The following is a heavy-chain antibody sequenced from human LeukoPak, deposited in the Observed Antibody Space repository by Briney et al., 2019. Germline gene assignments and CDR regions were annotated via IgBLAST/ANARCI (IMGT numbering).Heavy chain of an antibody. CDR3: AREGVSNFFDY. V-gene: IGHV4-59*12. Sequence: KSSETLSLTCTVSGGSISSYYWSWIRQPPGKGLEWIACISYSGSTKYNPSLKSRVTMSVDTSKNQFSLKLSSVTAADTAVYYCAREGVSNFFDYWGQGALVTVSS. J-gene: IGHJ4*02. CDR2: ISYSGST. CDR1: GGSISSYY. D-gene: IGHD2-8*01.